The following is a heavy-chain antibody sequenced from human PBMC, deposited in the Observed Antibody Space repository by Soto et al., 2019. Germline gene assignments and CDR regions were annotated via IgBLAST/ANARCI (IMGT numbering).Heavy chain of an antibody. V-gene: IGHV1-3*01. CDR1: RYSFASHA. Sequence: QVQLVQSGAEVKRPGASVKVSCEASRYSFASHAIHWVRQAPGQRLEWMGWINAGSGNSKYSQNFQGRVTITRDTSASTAYMELSSLRSEDTAIYYCASTTVTGFYYYYMDVWGKGTTVSVS. CDR2: INAGSGNS. J-gene: IGHJ6*03. D-gene: IGHD4-4*01. CDR3: ASTTVTGFYYYYMDV.